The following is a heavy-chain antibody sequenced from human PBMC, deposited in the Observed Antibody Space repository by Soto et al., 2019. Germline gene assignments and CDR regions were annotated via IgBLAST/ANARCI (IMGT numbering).Heavy chain of an antibody. CDR2: IRSKANSYAT. V-gene: IGHV3-73*01. D-gene: IGHD3-16*01. J-gene: IGHJ6*02. Sequence: GGSLRLSCAASGFTFSGSAMHWVRQASGKGLEWVGRIRSKANSYATAYAASVKGRFTISRDDSKNTAYLQTNSLKTEDTAVYYCTRRTFGGRGMDVWGQGTTVTVSS. CDR3: TRRTFGGRGMDV. CDR1: GFTFSGSA.